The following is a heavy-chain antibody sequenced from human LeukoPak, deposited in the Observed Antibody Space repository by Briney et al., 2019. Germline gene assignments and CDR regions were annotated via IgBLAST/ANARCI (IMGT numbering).Heavy chain of an antibody. CDR1: GYSISSGYY. CDR3: ARYSSGFDAFDF. D-gene: IGHD3-22*01. J-gene: IGHJ3*01. Sequence: SETLSLTCSVSGYSISSGYYWGWIRQPPGNGLEWIGNIYHSGSTYYNPSLKSRVTTSVETSKNQFSLRLSSVTAADTAVYYCARYSSGFDAFDFWGQGTMVTVSS. V-gene: IGHV4-38-2*01. CDR2: IYHSGST.